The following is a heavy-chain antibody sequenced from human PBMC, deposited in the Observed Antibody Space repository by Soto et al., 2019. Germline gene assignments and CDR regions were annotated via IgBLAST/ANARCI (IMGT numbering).Heavy chain of an antibody. D-gene: IGHD1-7*01. V-gene: IGHV4-39*02. Sequence: PSETLSLTCTVSGGSISSRSHYWGWLRQPPGKGLEWIGSISYSGTTNYNPSLQSRVTISADTSKNHFSLKLNSVTAADTAVYHCVSKLELLDWVDRWGPGTLVTVSS. J-gene: IGHJ5*02. CDR3: VSKLELLDWVDR. CDR2: ISYSGTT. CDR1: GGSISSRSHY.